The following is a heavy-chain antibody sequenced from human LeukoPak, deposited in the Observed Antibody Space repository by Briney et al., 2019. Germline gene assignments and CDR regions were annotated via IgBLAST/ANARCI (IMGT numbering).Heavy chain of an antibody. V-gene: IGHV1-46*01. J-gene: IGHJ3*02. CDR1: GYTFASYY. Sequence: GASVTVSCKASGYTFASYYMHWVRQAPGQGLEWMGIINPSGGSTSYAQKFQGRVTITRDMSTSTVYMEMSSLRSEDTAVYYCARVPDSSGTDDAFDIWGQGTMVTVSS. CDR3: ARVPDSSGTDDAFDI. CDR2: INPSGGST. D-gene: IGHD3-22*01.